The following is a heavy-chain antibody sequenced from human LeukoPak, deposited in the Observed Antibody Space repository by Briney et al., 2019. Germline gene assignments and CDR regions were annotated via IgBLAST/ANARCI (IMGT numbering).Heavy chain of an antibody. J-gene: IGHJ6*03. CDR2: INPNSGGT. Sequence: ASVKVSCKASGYTFTGYYMHWVRQAPGQGLEWKGGINPNSGGTNYAQKFQGRVTMTRDTSISTAYMELSRLRSDDTAVYYCARVNQPKVYYYYYYMDVWGKGTTVTVSS. V-gene: IGHV1-2*02. CDR3: ARVNQPKVYYYYYYMDV. CDR1: GYTFTGYY.